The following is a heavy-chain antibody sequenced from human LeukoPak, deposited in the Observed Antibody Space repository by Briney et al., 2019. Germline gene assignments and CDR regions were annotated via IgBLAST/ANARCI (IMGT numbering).Heavy chain of an antibody. D-gene: IGHD3-3*01. J-gene: IGHJ4*02. CDR1: GGSISSGSYY. CDR2: IYTSGST. V-gene: IGHV4-61*02. CDR3: ASMESVQFCFDY. Sequence: SETLSLTCTVSGGSISSGSYYWSWIRQPAGKGLEWIGRIYTSGSTNYNPSLKSRVTISVDTSKNQFSLKLSSVTAADTAVYYCASMESVQFCFDYWGQGTLVTVSS.